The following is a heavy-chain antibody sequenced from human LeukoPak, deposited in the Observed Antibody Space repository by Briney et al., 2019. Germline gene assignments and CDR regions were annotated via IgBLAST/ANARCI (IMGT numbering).Heavy chain of an antibody. V-gene: IGHV3-23*01. CDR2: ISGSGGTT. CDR3: AKDKLGTSSLPLDY. CDR1: GFTFSNYA. D-gene: IGHD7-27*01. Sequence: TGGSLRLSCAASGFTFSNYALSWVRQAPGKGLEWVSVISGSGGTTYYADSVKGRFTISRDNSKNTLYLQMNRLRAEDTAVYYCAKDKLGTSSLPLDYWGQGTLVTVSS. J-gene: IGHJ4*02.